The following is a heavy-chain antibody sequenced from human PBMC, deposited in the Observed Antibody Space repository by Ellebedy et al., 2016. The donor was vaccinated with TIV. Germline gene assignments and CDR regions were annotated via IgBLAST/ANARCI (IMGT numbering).Heavy chain of an antibody. J-gene: IGHJ6*02. Sequence: SETLSLTCTVSGDSTRNYYWSWIRQPPGKGLEWIGHIYNNEITNYNPSHESRVSMSMDTAKTQLSLRLDSVTAADTAVYYCARHQVPMVRYYGLDVWGQGITVTVSS. CDR2: IYNNEIT. CDR3: ARHQVPMVRYYGLDV. D-gene: IGHD2-8*02. CDR1: GDSTRNYY. V-gene: IGHV4-59*08.